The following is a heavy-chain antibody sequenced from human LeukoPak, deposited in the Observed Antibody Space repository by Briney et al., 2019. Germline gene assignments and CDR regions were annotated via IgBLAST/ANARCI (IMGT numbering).Heavy chain of an antibody. CDR2: IIPIFGTA. Sequence: ASVKVSCKASGGTFSSYAISWVRQAPGQGLEWMGGIIPIFGTANYAQKFQGRVTITADESTSTAYMELSSLRSEDTAVYYCARDMGLVVTGWFDPWGQGTLVTVSS. CDR3: ARDMGLVVTGWFDP. V-gene: IGHV1-69*13. D-gene: IGHD2-21*02. J-gene: IGHJ5*02. CDR1: GGTFSSYA.